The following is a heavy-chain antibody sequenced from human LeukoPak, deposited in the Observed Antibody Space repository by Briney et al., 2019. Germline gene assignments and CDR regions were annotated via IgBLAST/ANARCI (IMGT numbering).Heavy chain of an antibody. J-gene: IGHJ6*02. V-gene: IGHV4-34*01. Sequence: PSETLSLTCAVYGGSFSGYYWSSIRRPPGKGLEWIGESNHSGSTNYNPSLTSRVTISVDTSKNQFSLKLSSVTAADTAVYYCATTDTAMVGYYYYYGRDVWGQGTTVTVSS. CDR3: ATTDTAMVGYYYYYGRDV. D-gene: IGHD5-18*01. CDR1: GGSFSGYY. CDR2: SNHSGST.